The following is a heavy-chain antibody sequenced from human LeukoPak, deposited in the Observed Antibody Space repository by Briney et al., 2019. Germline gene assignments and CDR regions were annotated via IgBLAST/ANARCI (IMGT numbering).Heavy chain of an antibody. V-gene: IGHV4-34*01. CDR1: GGSFSGYY. Sequence: SETLSLTCAVYGGSFSGYYWSWIRQPPGKGLEWIGEINHSGSTNYNPSLKSRVTISVDTSKNQFSLKLSSVTAADTAVYYCARATMVRGVLFDYWGQGTLVTVSS. D-gene: IGHD3-10*01. CDR3: ARATMVRGVLFDY. CDR2: INHSGST. J-gene: IGHJ4*02.